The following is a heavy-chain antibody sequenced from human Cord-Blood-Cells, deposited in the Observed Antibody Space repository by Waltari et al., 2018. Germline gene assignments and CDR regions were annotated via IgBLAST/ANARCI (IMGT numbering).Heavy chain of an antibody. Sequence: QLQLQESGPGLVKPSEPLSLTCTVSGGPISSSSYYWGWIRQPPGKGLEWIGSIYYSGSTYYNPSLKSRVTISVDTSKNQFSLKLSSVTAADTAVYYCASPATYGGNDYWGQGTLVTVSS. J-gene: IGHJ4*02. CDR3: ASPATYGGNDY. CDR1: GGPISSSSYY. V-gene: IGHV4-39*07. CDR2: IYYSGST. D-gene: IGHD2-15*01.